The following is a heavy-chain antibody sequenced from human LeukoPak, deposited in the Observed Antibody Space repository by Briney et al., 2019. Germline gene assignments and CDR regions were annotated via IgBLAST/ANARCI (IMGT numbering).Heavy chain of an antibody. V-gene: IGHV5-51*01. Sequence: GESLKISCKASGYSFTTHWIGWGRQMPGKGLEWMGTIYPGDSDTRYSPSFQGQVTISADQSISTAYLQWSSLKASDTAMYYCARHRRGMDVWGQGTTVTVSS. CDR1: GYSFTTHW. CDR3: ARHRRGMDV. D-gene: IGHD6-6*01. J-gene: IGHJ6*02. CDR2: IYPGDSDT.